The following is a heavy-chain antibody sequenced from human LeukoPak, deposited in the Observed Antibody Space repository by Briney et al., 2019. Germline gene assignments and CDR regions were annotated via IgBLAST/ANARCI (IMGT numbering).Heavy chain of an antibody. CDR1: GFTFSSYA. V-gene: IGHV3-23*01. J-gene: IGHJ4*02. Sequence: PGGSLRLSCAASGFTFSSYAMSWVRQAPGKGLEWVSAISGSGGSTYYADSVKGRFTISRDNSKNTLYLQMNSLRAEDTAVYYCAKDLEYSGYDLPFDYWGQGTLVTVTS. CDR3: AKDLEYSGYDLPFDY. D-gene: IGHD5-12*01. CDR2: ISGSGGST.